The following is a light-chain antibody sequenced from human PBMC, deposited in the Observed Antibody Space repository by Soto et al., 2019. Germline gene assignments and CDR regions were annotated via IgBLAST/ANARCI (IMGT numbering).Light chain of an antibody. J-gene: IGLJ3*02. CDR1: RSDVGRYNY. V-gene: IGLV2-14*01. CDR3: SSYAGSNIWV. Sequence: QSALTQPASVSGSPGQSITISCTGTRSDVGRYNYVSWYQQHPGKAPKLLIYEVTYRPSGVSTRFSASKSGSTASLTVSGLQAEDEADYYCSSYAGSNIWVFGGGTKVTVL. CDR2: EVT.